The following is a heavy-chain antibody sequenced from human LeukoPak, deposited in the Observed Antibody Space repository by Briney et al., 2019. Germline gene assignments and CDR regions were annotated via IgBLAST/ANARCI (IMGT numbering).Heavy chain of an antibody. V-gene: IGHV1-46*02. D-gene: IGHD4-11*01. CDR2: IHPDGGST. CDR1: GYNFNDYY. J-gene: IGHJ4*02. Sequence: GASVKVSCKASGYNFNDYYIYWVRQAPGHGLESMGYIHPDGGSTNYAQKFQGRVTMTSDMSTNTVYMELRSLRSEDTAMYYCARAFNSIQPLGYWGQGTLVTVSS. CDR3: ARAFNSIQPLGY.